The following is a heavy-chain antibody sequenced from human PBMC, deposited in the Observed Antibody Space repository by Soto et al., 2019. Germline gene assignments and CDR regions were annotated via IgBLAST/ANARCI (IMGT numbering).Heavy chain of an antibody. CDR3: ATGAMYAAPPDY. CDR1: GYTFSSYD. V-gene: IGHV1-8*01. Sequence: GASVKVSCKAPGYTFSSYDINWVRQATGQRLEWMGWMNPNSANTGYAQKFQGRVTMTRNTSINTAYMELSSLRSEDTAVYYCATGAMYAAPPDYWGQGTMVTVYS. J-gene: IGHJ4*02. D-gene: IGHD2-8*01. CDR2: MNPNSANT.